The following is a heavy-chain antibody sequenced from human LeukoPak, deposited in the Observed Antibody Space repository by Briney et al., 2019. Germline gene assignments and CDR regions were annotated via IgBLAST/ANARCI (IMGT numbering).Heavy chain of an antibody. Sequence: SVKVSCKASGGTFSSYAISWVRQAPGQGLGIANYAQKFQGRVTITADKSTSTAYMELSSLRSEDTAVYYCARGKVAATELGYFQHWGQGTLVTVSS. CDR1: GGTFSSYA. CDR3: ARGKVAATELGYFQH. V-gene: IGHV1-69*10. J-gene: IGHJ1*01. CDR2: IA. D-gene: IGHD2-15*01.